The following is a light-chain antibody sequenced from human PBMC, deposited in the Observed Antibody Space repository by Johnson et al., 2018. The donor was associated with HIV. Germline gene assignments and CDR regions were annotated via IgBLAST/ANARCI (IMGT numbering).Light chain of an antibody. CDR2: ENN. J-gene: IGLJ1*01. Sequence: VLTQPPSVSAAPGQKVTISCSGSSSNIGNNYVSWYQQLPGTAPKLLIYENNKRPSGIPDRFSGSKSGTSATLGITGLQTGDEADYYCGTWDSSLSFYVFGTGTKVTVL. CDR1: SSNIGNNY. V-gene: IGLV1-51*02. CDR3: GTWDSSLSFYV.